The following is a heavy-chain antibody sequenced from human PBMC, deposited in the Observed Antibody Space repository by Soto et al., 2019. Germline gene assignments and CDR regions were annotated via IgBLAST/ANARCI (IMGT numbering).Heavy chain of an antibody. CDR2: INSDGSST. V-gene: IGHV3-74*01. D-gene: IGHD3-3*01. J-gene: IGHJ6*02. Sequence: GSLRLSCAASGFTFSSYWMHWVRQAPGKGLVWVSRINSDGSSTSYADSVKGRFTTSRDNAKNTLYLQMNSLRAEDTAVYYCARKMNYDFMYYYYGMDVWGQGTTVTVSS. CDR3: ARKMNYDFMYYYYGMDV. CDR1: GFTFSSYW.